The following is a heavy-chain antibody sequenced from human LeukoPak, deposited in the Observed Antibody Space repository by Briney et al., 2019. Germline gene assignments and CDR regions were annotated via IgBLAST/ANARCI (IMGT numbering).Heavy chain of an antibody. V-gene: IGHV4-34*01. CDR1: GGSFSGYY. J-gene: IGHJ4*02. CDR3: ARDYVFLWFGEPQGIDY. D-gene: IGHD3-10*01. Sequence: PSETESLTCAVYGGSFSGYYWGWLRQPPGKGLEWVGNVYFSGSTYYNPSLKSRVTMSVATSKNQFSLKLSSVTAADTAVYYCARDYVFLWFGEPQGIDYWGQGTLVTVSS. CDR2: VYFSGST.